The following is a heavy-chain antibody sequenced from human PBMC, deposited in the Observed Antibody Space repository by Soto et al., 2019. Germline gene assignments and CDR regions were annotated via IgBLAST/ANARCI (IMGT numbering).Heavy chain of an antibody. J-gene: IGHJ3*02. CDR3: ARDPFEYYDILTGYYYAFDI. Sequence: QVQLQESGPGLVKPSETLSLTCTVSGGSISSYYWSWIRQPARKGLEWIGRIYTSGSTNYNPSLKSRVTMSVDTSKNQFSLKLSSVTAADTAVYYCARDPFEYYDILTGYYYAFDIWGQGTMVTVSS. CDR1: GGSISSYY. V-gene: IGHV4-4*07. CDR2: IYTSGST. D-gene: IGHD3-9*01.